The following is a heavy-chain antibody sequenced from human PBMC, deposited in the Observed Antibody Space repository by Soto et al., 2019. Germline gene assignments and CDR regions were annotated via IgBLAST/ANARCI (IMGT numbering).Heavy chain of an antibody. V-gene: IGHV1-24*01. D-gene: IGHD6-13*01. CDR1: GYTLTELS. CDR3: ATAISSWYVSHFGY. J-gene: IGHJ4*02. CDR2: FDPEDGET. Sequence: ASVKGSCKVSGYTLTELSMHRVRLAHGKGLEWMGGFDPEDGETIYAQKFQGRVTMTEDTSTDTAYMELSSLRSEDTAVYYCATAISSWYVSHFGYWGQGTLGTVSS.